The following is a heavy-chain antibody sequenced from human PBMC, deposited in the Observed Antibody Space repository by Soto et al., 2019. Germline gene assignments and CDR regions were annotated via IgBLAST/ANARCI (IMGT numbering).Heavy chain of an antibody. CDR3: ARVNGYYGSGRHSRPQRDFDY. CDR1: GGSFSGYY. V-gene: IGHV4-34*01. CDR2: INHSGST. D-gene: IGHD3-10*01. J-gene: IGHJ4*02. Sequence: QVQLQQWGAGLLKPSETLSLTCAVYGGSFSGYYWSWIRQPPGKGLEWIGEINHSGSTNYNPSLKNRVTVSVETSKNQFSLKLSSVTAADTAVYYGARVNGYYGSGRHSRPQRDFDYWGQGTLVTVSS.